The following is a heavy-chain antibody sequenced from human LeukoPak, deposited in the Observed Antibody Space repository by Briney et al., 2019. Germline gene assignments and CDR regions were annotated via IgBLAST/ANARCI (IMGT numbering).Heavy chain of an antibody. V-gene: IGHV4-34*01. CDR3: ARAISSIAARFTP. D-gene: IGHD6-6*01. CDR1: GGSFSGYY. Sequence: SETLSLTCAVYGGSFSGYYWSWNRQPPGKWLEWIGEINHSGSTNYNPSLKSRVTISVDTSKNQFSLKLSSVTAAYTAVYYCARAISSIAARFTPWGQGTLVTVSS. CDR2: INHSGST. J-gene: IGHJ5*02.